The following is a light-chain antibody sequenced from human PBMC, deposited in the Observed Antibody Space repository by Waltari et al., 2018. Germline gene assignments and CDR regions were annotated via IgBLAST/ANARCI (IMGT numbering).Light chain of an antibody. J-gene: IGKJ1*01. CDR2: AAS. CDR1: QSISSY. Sequence: DIQMTQSPSSLSASVGDRVTITCRASQSISSYLNWYQQKPGKAPKLLIYAASSWQSGVPSRFSGSGSETDYTLTISSLQPEDFATYYCQQSYSTPRMFGQGTKVEIK. CDR3: QQSYSTPRM. V-gene: IGKV1-39*01.